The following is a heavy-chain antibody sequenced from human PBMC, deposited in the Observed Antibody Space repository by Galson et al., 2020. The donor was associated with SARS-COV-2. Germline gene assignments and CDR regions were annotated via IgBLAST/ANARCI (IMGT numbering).Heavy chain of an antibody. J-gene: IGHJ4*02. CDR2: IKGDGSET. Sequence: GESLTISCAVSGFTFNDFWMSWFRQAPGKGLEWVANIKGDGSETNYADFVKGRFSISRDNAANSLYLQMNSLRVEDSAVYYCSREGWQGGYWGQGTRVTVSS. V-gene: IGHV3-7*01. CDR3: SREGWQGGY. D-gene: IGHD6-19*01. CDR1: GFTFNDFW.